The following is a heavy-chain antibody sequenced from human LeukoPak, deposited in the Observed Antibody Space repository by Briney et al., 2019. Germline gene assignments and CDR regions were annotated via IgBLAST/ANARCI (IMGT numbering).Heavy chain of an antibody. J-gene: IGHJ5*01. CDR1: GFTVSSTY. Sequence: GGSLRLSCVLSGFTVSSTYISWFRQTPGKGLEWVSVIFTTGTTYYADSVKGRFTLSRDNFENTVHLQMSSLTAEDTAVYYCAGDRRTSGWYASWGQGTLVTVSS. V-gene: IGHV3-53*01. CDR2: IFTTGTT. D-gene: IGHD1-26*01. CDR3: AGDRRTSGWYAS.